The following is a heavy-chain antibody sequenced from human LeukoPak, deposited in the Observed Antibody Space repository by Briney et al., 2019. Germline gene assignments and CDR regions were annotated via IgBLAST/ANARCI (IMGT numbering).Heavy chain of an antibody. CDR3: ARGVDTAMIFDY. CDR1: GGSISSYY. D-gene: IGHD5-18*01. Sequence: SETLSLTRTVSGGSISSYYWSWIRQPPRKGLEWIGYIYYSGSTYYNPSLKSRVTISVDTSKNQFSLKLSSVTAADTAVYYCARGVDTAMIFDYWGPGTMVTVSS. CDR2: IYYSGST. J-gene: IGHJ4*02. V-gene: IGHV4-59*12.